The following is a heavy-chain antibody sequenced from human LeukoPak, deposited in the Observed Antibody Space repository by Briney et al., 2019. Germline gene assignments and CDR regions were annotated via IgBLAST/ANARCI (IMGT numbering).Heavy chain of an antibody. Sequence: GGSLRLSCAASGFNVSSNYMSWVRQAPGKGLEWVSVIYSGGSTYYADSVKGRFTISRDNPKNTLYLQMNSLRAEDTAVYYCARGGAQGYHLPYWGQGTRVTVSS. CDR3: ARGGAQGYHLPY. CDR2: IYSGGST. D-gene: IGHD2-15*01. V-gene: IGHV3-53*01. CDR1: GFNVSSNY. J-gene: IGHJ4*02.